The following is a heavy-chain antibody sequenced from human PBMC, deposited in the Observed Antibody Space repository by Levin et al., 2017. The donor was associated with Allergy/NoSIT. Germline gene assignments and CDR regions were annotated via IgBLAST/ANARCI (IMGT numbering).Heavy chain of an antibody. V-gene: IGHV3-48*02. Sequence: RTGGSLRLSCAASGFTFSSYSMNWVRQAPGKGLEWVSYITSSSSTIYYADSVKGRFTISRDNAKNSLYLQMNSLGDEDTAVYYCARAAREYSSGWYGANFDYWGQGTLVTVSS. CDR1: GFTFSSYS. CDR3: ARAAREYSSGWYGANFDY. J-gene: IGHJ4*02. CDR2: ITSSSSTI. D-gene: IGHD6-19*01.